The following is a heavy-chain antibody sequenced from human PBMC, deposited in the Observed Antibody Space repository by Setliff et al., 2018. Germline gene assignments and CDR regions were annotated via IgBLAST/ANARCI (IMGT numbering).Heavy chain of an antibody. CDR2: INHSGGT. J-gene: IGHJ6*02. CDR3: ARDRTAYTYGLDV. V-gene: IGHV4-34*01. D-gene: IGHD3-16*01. CDR1: GGSFSDYY. Sequence: SETLSLTCTVYGGSFSDYYWGWIRQPPGKGLEWIAEINHSGGTNYNPSLKSRVTISVDTSRNQFSLKLSSVTAADTAVYYCARDRTAYTYGLDVWGQGTTVTVSS.